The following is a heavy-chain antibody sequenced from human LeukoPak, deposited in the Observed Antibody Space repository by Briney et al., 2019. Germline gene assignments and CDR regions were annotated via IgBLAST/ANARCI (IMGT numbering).Heavy chain of an antibody. D-gene: IGHD6-19*01. Sequence: SETLSLTCTVSGYSIGSGYYWGWIRQPPGKGLEWIGSIYQSGNTYHNPSLKSRVTISIDTSKNQFSLKLSSVTATDTAVYYCARPLSPVAGGGWGQGTLVTVSS. CDR2: IYQSGNT. CDR3: ARPLSPVAGGG. CDR1: GYSIGSGYY. V-gene: IGHV4-38-2*02. J-gene: IGHJ4*02.